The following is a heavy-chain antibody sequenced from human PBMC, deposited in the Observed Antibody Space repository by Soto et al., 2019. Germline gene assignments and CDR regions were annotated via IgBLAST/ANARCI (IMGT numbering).Heavy chain of an antibody. V-gene: IGHV3-23*01. CDR2: ISGSGGRT. J-gene: IGHJ4*02. D-gene: IGHD2-2*01. Sequence: ETLSLTCAVSGGSISSGGYSWSWIRQPPGKGLEWVSGISGSGGRTYYADSVKGRFTISRENSKNTLYVQMNSLRAEDTAVYYCALIAPPTSVGPKIDYWGQGTLVTVPQ. CDR1: GGSISSGGYS. CDR3: ALIAPPTSVGPKIDY.